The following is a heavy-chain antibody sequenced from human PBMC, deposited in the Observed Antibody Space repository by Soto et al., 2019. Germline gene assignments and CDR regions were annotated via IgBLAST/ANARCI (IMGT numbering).Heavy chain of an antibody. J-gene: IGHJ6*02. Sequence: QVQLVESGGGVVQPGRSLRLSCAASGFTFSSYAMHWVRQAPGKGLEWVAVISYDGSNKYYADSVRGRFTSSRDNSKNTLFLQMNSLRAEDTAVYCCARDLGGSGNSPHHVGYYYYYYGMDVWGQGTTVTVSS. D-gene: IGHD3-10*01. CDR2: ISYDGSNK. V-gene: IGHV3-30-3*01. CDR3: ARDLGGSGNSPHHVGYYYYYYGMDV. CDR1: GFTFSSYA.